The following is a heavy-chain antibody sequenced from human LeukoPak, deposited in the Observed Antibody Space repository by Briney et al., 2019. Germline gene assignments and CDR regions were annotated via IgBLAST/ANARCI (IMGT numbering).Heavy chain of an antibody. V-gene: IGHV3-7*01. J-gene: IGHJ4*02. CDR2: IKQDGSEK. Sequence: GGSLRLSCAASGFTFSGYWMHWVRQAPGKGLEWVANIKQDGSEKYYVDSVKGRFTISRDNAKNSLSPQMNSLRAEDTAVYYCASRAHFWSGPGGWGQGTLVTVSS. D-gene: IGHD3-3*02. CDR3: ASRAHFWSGPGG. CDR1: GFTFSGYW.